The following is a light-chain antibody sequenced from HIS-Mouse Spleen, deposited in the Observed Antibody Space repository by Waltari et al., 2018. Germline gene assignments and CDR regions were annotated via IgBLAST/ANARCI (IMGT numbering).Light chain of an antibody. CDR3: QVWDSSSDHVV. V-gene: IGLV3-10*01. Sequence: SYELTQPPSVSVSPGQTARSTCSGDALPKKYAYWYQQKSGQAPVLVIYEDSKRPSGIPERFSGSNSGNTATLTSSRVEAGDEADYYCQVWDSSSDHVVFGGGTKLTVL. CDR1: ALPKKY. J-gene: IGLJ2*01. CDR2: EDS.